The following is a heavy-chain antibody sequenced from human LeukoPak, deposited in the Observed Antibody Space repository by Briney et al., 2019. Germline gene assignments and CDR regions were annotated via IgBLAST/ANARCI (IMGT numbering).Heavy chain of an antibody. D-gene: IGHD1-26*01. V-gene: IGHV4-4*09. CDR1: GGSISSYY. CDR2: ISDSGST. CDR3: ASLGGTYDY. Sequence: SETLSLTCTVSGGSISSYYWSWVRQPPGKGLEWIGYISDSGSTNYRPSLKSRVTIPRDTSKSQVSLRMRSVTAADTAVYFCASLGGTYDYWGQGIQVVVSS. J-gene: IGHJ4*02.